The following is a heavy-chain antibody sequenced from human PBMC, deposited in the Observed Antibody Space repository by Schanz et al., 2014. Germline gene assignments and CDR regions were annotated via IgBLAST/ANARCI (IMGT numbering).Heavy chain of an antibody. CDR2: ISGSGGST. CDR3: PKHFFSRLARLLVVLHNAKDTGRGANNNDY. J-gene: IGHJ4*01. V-gene: IGHV3-23*01. Sequence: CAASGFNFKAYAMSWVRQAPGKGLEWVSAISGSGGSTVYADSVKGRFTISRDNSNNKVFLKMNSLRAEYEAVDYRPKHFFSRLARLLVVLHNAKDTGRGANNNDY. CDR1: GFNFKAYA. D-gene: IGHD3-10*01.